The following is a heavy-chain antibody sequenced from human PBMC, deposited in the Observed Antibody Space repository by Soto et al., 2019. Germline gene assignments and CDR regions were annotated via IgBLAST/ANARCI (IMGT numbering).Heavy chain of an antibody. CDR2: IGTAGDT. J-gene: IGHJ6*02. CDR3: ARDFGSSSWHYGMDV. CDR1: GFTFSSYD. Sequence: GGSLRLSCAASGFTFSSYDMHWVRQATGKGLEWVSAIGTAGDTYYPGSVKGRFTISRENAKNSLYLQMNSLRAGDTAVYYCARDFGSSSWHYGMDVWGQGTTVTVSS. D-gene: IGHD6-13*01. V-gene: IGHV3-13*01.